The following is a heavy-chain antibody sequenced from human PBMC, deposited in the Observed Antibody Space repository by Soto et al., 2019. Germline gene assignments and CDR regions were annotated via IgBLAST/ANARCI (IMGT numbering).Heavy chain of an antibody. CDR2: ISWNSGSI. Sequence: EVQLVESGGGLVQPGRSLRLSCAASGFTFDDYAMHWVRQAPGKGLAWVSGISWNSGSIGYADSVKGRFTISRDNAKNSLYLQMNSLRAEDTALYYCAKDIRDSSSYFDYWGQGTLVTVSS. D-gene: IGHD6-6*01. CDR3: AKDIRDSSSYFDY. J-gene: IGHJ4*02. V-gene: IGHV3-9*01. CDR1: GFTFDDYA.